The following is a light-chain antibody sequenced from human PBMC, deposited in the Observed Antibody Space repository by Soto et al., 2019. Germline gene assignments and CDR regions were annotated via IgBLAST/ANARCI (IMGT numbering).Light chain of an antibody. Sequence: EIVLTQSPGTLSLSPGERATLSCRASQSVRSSYLAWYQQKPGQAPRLLIYGASSRATGIPDRFSGSGSGTDFTLTISSLEPEDFAVYYCQQYGSSPETFGQGTKVEIK. J-gene: IGKJ1*01. V-gene: IGKV3-20*01. CDR3: QQYGSSPET. CDR2: GAS. CDR1: QSVRSSY.